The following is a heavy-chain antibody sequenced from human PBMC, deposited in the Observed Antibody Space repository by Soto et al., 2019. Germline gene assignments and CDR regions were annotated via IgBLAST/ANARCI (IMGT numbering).Heavy chain of an antibody. D-gene: IGHD1-7*01. V-gene: IGHV4-30-4*01. CDR2: IYYSGST. CDR3: ATNQLELPYYYGMDV. J-gene: IGHJ6*02. Sequence: QVQLQESGPGLVKPSQTLSLTCTVSGGSISSGDYYWSWIRQPPGKGLEWIGYIYYSGSTYYNPSLKVRVTISVDTSKNQFSLKLSSVTAADTAVYYCATNQLELPYYYGMDVWGQGTTVTVSS. CDR1: GGSISSGDYY.